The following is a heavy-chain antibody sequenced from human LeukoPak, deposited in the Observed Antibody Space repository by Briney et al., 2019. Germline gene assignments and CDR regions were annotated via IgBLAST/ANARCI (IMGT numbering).Heavy chain of an antibody. CDR3: AREGHSGSYYAFDI. D-gene: IGHD1-26*01. CDR2: IYTSGST. CDR1: GSSISSSYF. Sequence: SETLSLTCTVSGSSISSSYFWGWIRQPAGKGLEWIGRIYTSGSTNYNPSLKSRVTISVDTSKNQFSLKLSSVTAADTAVYYCAREGHSGSYYAFDIWGQGTMVTVSS. V-gene: IGHV4-61*02. J-gene: IGHJ3*02.